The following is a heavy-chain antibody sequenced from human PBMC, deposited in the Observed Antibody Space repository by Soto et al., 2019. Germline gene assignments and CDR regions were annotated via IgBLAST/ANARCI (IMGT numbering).Heavy chain of an antibody. CDR3: ATSSSIAARPQEDY. Sequence: GASVKVSCKASGGTFSSYAISWVRQAPGQGLEWMGGIIPIFGTANYAQKFQGRVTITADESTSTAYMELSSLRSEDTAVYHCATSSSIAARPQEDYWGQGTLVTVSS. CDR2: IIPIFGTA. D-gene: IGHD6-6*01. CDR1: GGTFSSYA. J-gene: IGHJ4*02. V-gene: IGHV1-69*13.